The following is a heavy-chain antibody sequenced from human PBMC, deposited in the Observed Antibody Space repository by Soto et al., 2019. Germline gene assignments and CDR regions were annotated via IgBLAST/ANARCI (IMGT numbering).Heavy chain of an antibody. CDR1: GFIFSSFP. J-gene: IGHJ4*02. D-gene: IGHD6-19*01. CDR3: ARDLVAGSPDYFDY. Sequence: VQLVESGGDVVQPGRSLRLSCAASGFIFSSFPMHWVRQAPGKGLEWVAVISYDGKIQDYADSVKGRFTISRDSSKNTLYLQMNSLRAEDTALYYCARDLVAGSPDYFDYWGQGTLVTVSS. V-gene: IGHV3-30*04. CDR2: ISYDGKIQ.